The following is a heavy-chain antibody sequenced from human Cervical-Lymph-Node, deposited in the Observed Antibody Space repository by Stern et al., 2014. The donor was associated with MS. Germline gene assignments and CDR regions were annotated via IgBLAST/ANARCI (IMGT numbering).Heavy chain of an antibody. J-gene: IGHJ3*02. CDR3: ARATAVEQAFDI. Sequence: VQLVESGPGLVKPSGTLSLTCAVSGGSISSSNWWSWVRQPPGKGLEWLGELYHSGGPNYKPSPKSRAPISVDNSQNQFSLKLSSVTAADTAVYYCARATAVEQAFDIWGQGTMVTVSS. CDR2: LYHSGGP. V-gene: IGHV4-4*02. D-gene: IGHD4-23*01. CDR1: GGSISSSNW.